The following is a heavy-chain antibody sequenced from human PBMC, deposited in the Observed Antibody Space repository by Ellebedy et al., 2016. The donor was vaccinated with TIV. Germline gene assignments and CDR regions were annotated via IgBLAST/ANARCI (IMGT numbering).Heavy chain of an antibody. D-gene: IGHD3-16*01. Sequence: ATSVKVSCKASGYIFVGYVMHWVRQAPGQRLEWMGWINAGNGNTKNSQKFQGRVTITRDTSASTVYMELSRLTPEDTAVYYCARGTAVTTGAFGGYWGQGTLISISS. CDR2: INAGNGNT. V-gene: IGHV1-3*01. J-gene: IGHJ4*02. CDR3: ARGTAVTTGAFGGY. CDR1: GYIFVGYV.